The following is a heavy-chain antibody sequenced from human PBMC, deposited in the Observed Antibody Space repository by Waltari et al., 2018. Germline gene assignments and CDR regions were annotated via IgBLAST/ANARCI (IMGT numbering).Heavy chain of an antibody. Sequence: QVQLQESGPGLVKPSETLSLTCTVSGGSISSYYWSWIRQPPGKGLEWIGYIYYSGSTNDNPSRKSRVTISVDTSKNQFSLKLSSVTAADTAVYYCARAGNYYDSSGYSYVGLFDYWGQGTLVTVSS. CDR2: IYYSGST. D-gene: IGHD3-22*01. CDR3: ARAGNYYDSSGYSYVGLFDY. J-gene: IGHJ4*02. V-gene: IGHV4-59*01. CDR1: GGSISSYY.